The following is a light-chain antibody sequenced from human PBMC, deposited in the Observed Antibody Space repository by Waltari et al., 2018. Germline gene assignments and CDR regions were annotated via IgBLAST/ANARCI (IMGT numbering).Light chain of an antibody. J-gene: IGKJ4*01. CDR2: DAS. CDR3: QHRFTWPPFT. V-gene: IGKV3-11*01. CDR1: QTISTY. Sequence: IVVTQSPAALSLSQGERATLTCRARQTISTYLAWYKPTPAQAPRLLIYDASKRAPAIPVRFSGSEYGTDFTLTINSLAPEDFAVYYCQHRFTWPPFTFGGGTKIEIK.